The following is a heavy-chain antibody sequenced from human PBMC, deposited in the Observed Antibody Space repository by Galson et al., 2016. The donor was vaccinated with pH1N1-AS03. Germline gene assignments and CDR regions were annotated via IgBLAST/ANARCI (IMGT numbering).Heavy chain of an antibody. Sequence: ETLSLTCSVSGGSIRNYYWSWIRQPPGKGLEWIGHIFYSGTSIYNPSLKSRVTILVDTSKNHFSLRLSSVTAADTAVYYCARHDPPGDYGGTHWCVVLWGRGTLVTVSS. CDR3: ARHDPPGDYGGTHWCVVL. CDR1: GGSIRNYY. CDR2: IFYSGTS. D-gene: IGHD4-17*01. V-gene: IGHV4-59*08. J-gene: IGHJ2*01.